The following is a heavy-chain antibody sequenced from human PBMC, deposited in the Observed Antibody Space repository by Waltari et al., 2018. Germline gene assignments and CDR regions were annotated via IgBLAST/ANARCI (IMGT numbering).Heavy chain of an antibody. CDR3: ARGSRRLGRVVPAYYYYYMDV. CDR2: TYYRSKWYN. CDR1: GDSVSSNSAA. D-gene: IGHD2-2*01. Sequence: QVQLQQSGPGLVEPSQTLSLTCAISGDSVSSNSAAWNWIRQSPSRGLEWLGRTYYRSKWYNDYAVSVKSRITINPDTSKNQFSLQLNSVTPEDTAVYYCARGSRRLGRVVPAYYYYYMDVWGKGTTVTISS. V-gene: IGHV6-1*01. J-gene: IGHJ6*03.